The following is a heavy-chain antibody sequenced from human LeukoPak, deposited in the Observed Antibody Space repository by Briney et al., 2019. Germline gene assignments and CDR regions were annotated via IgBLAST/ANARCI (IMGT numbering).Heavy chain of an antibody. J-gene: IGHJ3*02. CDR3: ACLTTADAFDI. V-gene: IGHV4-34*01. Sequence: SETLSLTCAVYGGSFSGYYWSWVRQPPGKGLEWIGEINHSGSTNYNPSLKSRVTISVDTSKNQFSLKLSSVTAADTAVYYCACLTTADAFDIWGQGTMVTVSS. D-gene: IGHD4-17*01. CDR2: INHSGST. CDR1: GGSFSGYY.